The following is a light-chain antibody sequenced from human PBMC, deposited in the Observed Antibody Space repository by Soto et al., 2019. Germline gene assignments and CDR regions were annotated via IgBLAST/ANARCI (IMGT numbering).Light chain of an antibody. CDR1: SSDVGGYNY. CDR3: SSYTSSSTLT. J-gene: IGLJ2*01. Sequence: QSVLTQPASVSGSPGQSITISCTGTSSDVGGYNYVSWYQQHPGKASKLMIYEVSNRPSGISNRFSGSKSGNTASLTISGLQAEDEADYYCSSYTSSSTLTFGGGTKLTVL. V-gene: IGLV2-14*01. CDR2: EVS.